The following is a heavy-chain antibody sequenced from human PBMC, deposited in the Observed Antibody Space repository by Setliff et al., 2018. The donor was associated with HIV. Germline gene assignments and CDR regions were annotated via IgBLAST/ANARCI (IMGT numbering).Heavy chain of an antibody. D-gene: IGHD3-22*01. Sequence: ETLSLTCAVYGGSFSGFYWNWIRQPPGGGLEWIGEINPGGSTYYNPSLKSRVTISVDTSKNQFSLKLSSVTSADTAMYYCAKEDPYYYETPEGFDPWGQGTPVTVSS. J-gene: IGHJ5*02. V-gene: IGHV4-34*01. CDR2: INPGGST. CDR3: AKEDPYYYETPEGFDP. CDR1: GGSFSGFY.